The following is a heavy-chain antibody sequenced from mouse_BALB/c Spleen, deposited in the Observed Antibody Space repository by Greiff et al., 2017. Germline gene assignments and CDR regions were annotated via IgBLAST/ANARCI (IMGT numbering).Heavy chain of an antibody. CDR2: ISSGGGST. V-gene: IGHV5-12-1*01. D-gene: IGHD1-1*01. Sequence: EVKLVESGGGLVKPGGSLKLSCAASGFAFSSYDMSWVRQTPEKRLEWVAYISSGGGSTYYPDTVKGRFTISRDNAKNTLYLQMSSLKSEDTAMYYCARLYYGSKEGYFDYWGQGTTLTVSS. CDR3: ARLYYGSKEGYFDY. CDR1: GFAFSSYD. J-gene: IGHJ2*01.